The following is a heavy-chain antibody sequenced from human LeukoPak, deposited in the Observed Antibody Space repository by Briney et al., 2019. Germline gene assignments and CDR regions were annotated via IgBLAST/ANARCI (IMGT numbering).Heavy chain of an antibody. CDR2: MNPNRGNT. Sequence: ASVNVSCKPSGYTFTRYDINGVRQATGQGLEWMGWMNPNRGNTGDAQKFQGRVTMTRNTSISTAYMELSSLRSEDTAVYSCATRPSKSYDILTGYSRSAFDSWGQGTLVTVSS. V-gene: IGHV1-8*01. CDR3: ATRPSKSYDILTGYSRSAFDS. CDR1: GYTFTRYD. D-gene: IGHD3-9*01. J-gene: IGHJ4*02.